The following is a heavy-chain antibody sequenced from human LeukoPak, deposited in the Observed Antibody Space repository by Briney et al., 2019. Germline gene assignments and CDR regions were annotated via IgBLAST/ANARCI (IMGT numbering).Heavy chain of an antibody. V-gene: IGHV4-31*02. CDR1: GGSISSSSYY. Sequence: SETLSLTCTVSGGSISSSSYYWSWIRQHPGKGLEWIGYIYYSGSTYYNPSLKSRVTISVDTSKNQFSLKLSSVTAADTAVYYCARDVWNDYGDYGYFDLWGRGTLSLSPQ. J-gene: IGHJ2*01. CDR2: IYYSGST. CDR3: ARDVWNDYGDYGYFDL. D-gene: IGHD4-17*01.